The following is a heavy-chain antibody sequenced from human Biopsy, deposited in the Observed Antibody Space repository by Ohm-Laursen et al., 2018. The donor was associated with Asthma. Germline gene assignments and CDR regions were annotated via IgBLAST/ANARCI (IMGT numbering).Heavy chain of an antibody. D-gene: IGHD7-27*01. Sequence: SLRLSCAASGFTFSSYYMHWVRQAPGKGLVWVSNIKSDGSSTSYADSVKGRFTISRDNAKHTVYLQMNNLRAEDTAVYYCASELGIGYWGQGILVTASS. CDR3: ASELGIGY. CDR1: GFTFSSYY. V-gene: IGHV3-74*01. J-gene: IGHJ4*02. CDR2: IKSDGSST.